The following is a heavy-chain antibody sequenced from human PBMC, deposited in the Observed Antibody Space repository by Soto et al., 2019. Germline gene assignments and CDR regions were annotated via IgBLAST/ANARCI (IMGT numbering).Heavy chain of an antibody. Sequence: EVQLVESGGGLVQPGGSLRLSCSASGFTFSSYDMHWVRQGTGKGLEWVSAIGTTGDTYYAGSVKGRFTISRENAKNPLLLQMNRLRAGDTAIYFCARAIGPTLFDYWGQGTLVTVSS. D-gene: IGHD3-22*01. J-gene: IGHJ4*02. CDR2: IGTTGDT. V-gene: IGHV3-13*04. CDR3: ARAIGPTLFDY. CDR1: GFTFSSYD.